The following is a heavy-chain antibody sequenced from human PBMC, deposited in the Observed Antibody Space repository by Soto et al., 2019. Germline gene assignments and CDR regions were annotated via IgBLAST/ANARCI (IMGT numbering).Heavy chain of an antibody. CDR1: GYSFTNYW. Sequence: GESLKISCQGSGYSFTNYWIGWVRQKPGKGLEWMGTIFPGDSDTRYSPSFQGQVTISVDKSISTAYLQWSSLTASDTAMYYCARTIAAGKYYYYYSMDGWGQGTTVTVSS. D-gene: IGHD6-13*01. CDR3: ARTIAAGKYYYYYSMDG. J-gene: IGHJ6*02. CDR2: IFPGDSDT. V-gene: IGHV5-51*01.